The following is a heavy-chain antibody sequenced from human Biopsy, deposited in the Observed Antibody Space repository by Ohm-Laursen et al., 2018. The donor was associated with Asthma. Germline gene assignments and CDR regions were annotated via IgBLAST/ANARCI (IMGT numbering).Heavy chain of an antibody. CDR3: ARTFHFWSPYHAEHYQL. CDR2: IKHDGSEK. Sequence: SLRLSCAASGFTFGHYCMSWVLQVPGQGLEWVANIKHDGSEKNHVDSLKGRFTISRDNAKNLLFLQMNSLRGEDTAVYYCARTFHFWSPYHAEHYQLWGQGALVTVSS. D-gene: IGHD3-3*01. CDR1: GFTFGHYC. V-gene: IGHV3-7*01. J-gene: IGHJ1*01.